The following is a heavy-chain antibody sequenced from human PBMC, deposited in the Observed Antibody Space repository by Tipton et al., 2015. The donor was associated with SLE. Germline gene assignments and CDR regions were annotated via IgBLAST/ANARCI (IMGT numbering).Heavy chain of an antibody. CDR1: GGSFSGHY. CDR2: INHSGST. V-gene: IGHV4-34*01. Sequence: TLSLTCAVYGGSFSGHYWSWIRQPPGKGLEWIGEINHSGSTNYNPSLKSRVTISVDTSKNQFSLKLSSVTAADTAVYYCASGVTAAGTGRTDWFDPWGQGTLVTVSS. CDR3: ASGVTAAGTGRTDWFDP. J-gene: IGHJ5*02. D-gene: IGHD6-13*01.